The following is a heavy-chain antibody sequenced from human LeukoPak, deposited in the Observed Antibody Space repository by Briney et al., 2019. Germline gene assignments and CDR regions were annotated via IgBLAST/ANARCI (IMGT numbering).Heavy chain of an antibody. CDR3: AVSARLGELSREYFQH. CDR2: ISAYNGNT. CDR1: GXXFTSYG. D-gene: IGHD3-16*02. Sequence: ASVKVXXXASGXXFTSYGISWVRXAPGQGLEWMGWISAYNGNTNYAQKLQGRVTMTTDTSTSTAYMELSSLRSEDTAVYYCAVSARLGELSREYFQHWGQGTLVTVSS. V-gene: IGHV1-18*01. J-gene: IGHJ1*01.